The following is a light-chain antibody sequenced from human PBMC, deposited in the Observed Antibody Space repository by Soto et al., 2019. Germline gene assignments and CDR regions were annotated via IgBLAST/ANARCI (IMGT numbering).Light chain of an antibody. CDR2: DTS. CDR1: QSIGTW. J-gene: IGKJ1*01. CDR3: QQYNSFWS. V-gene: IGKV1-5*01. Sequence: IQMTQSPSTLSASVGDGVTITCRASQSIGTWLAWYQQKPGKAPKLLIYDTSNLESGVPSRFSGSGSGTEFTLTISSLQPDDFATYYCQQYNSFWSFGQGTKVDI.